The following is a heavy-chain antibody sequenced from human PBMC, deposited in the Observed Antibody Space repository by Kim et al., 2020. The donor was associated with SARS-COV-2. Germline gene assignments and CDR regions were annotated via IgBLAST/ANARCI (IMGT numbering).Heavy chain of an antibody. Sequence: SETLSLTCAVYGGSFSGYYWSWIRQPPGKGLEWIGEINHSGSTNYNPSLKSRVTISVDTSKNQFSLKLSSVTAADTAVYYCAREAVLLHYYGMDVWGQGTTVTVSS. CDR2: INHSGST. V-gene: IGHV4-34*01. CDR3: AREAVLLHYYGMDV. D-gene: IGHD3-10*01. CDR1: GGSFSGYY. J-gene: IGHJ6*02.